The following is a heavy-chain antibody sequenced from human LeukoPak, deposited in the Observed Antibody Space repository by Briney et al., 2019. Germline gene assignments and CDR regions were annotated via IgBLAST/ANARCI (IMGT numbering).Heavy chain of an antibody. CDR3: AGRDSSGYYYDSDAFDI. CDR2: IYPGDSDT. D-gene: IGHD3-22*01. Sequence: GESLKISCKGSGYSFTSYWIGWVRQMPGKGLEWMGIIYPGDSDTRHSPSFQGQVTISADKSISTAYLQWSSLKASDTAMYYCAGRDSSGYYYDSDAFDIWGQGTMVTVSS. V-gene: IGHV5-51*01. CDR1: GYSFTSYW. J-gene: IGHJ3*02.